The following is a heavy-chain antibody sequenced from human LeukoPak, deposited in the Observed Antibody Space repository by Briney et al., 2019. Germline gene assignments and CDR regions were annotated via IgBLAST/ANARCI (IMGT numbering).Heavy chain of an antibody. J-gene: IGHJ4*02. Sequence: PSETLSLTCTVSGGSISSDRFYWTWVRQPAGKGLEWIGRIKSSNTNYNPSLKSRASISLDTSTNQFSLKLSSLTAADTAVYCCARVPDWTYVPDYWGQGTLVTVSS. D-gene: IGHD3-16*01. V-gene: IGHV4-61*02. CDR2: IKSSNT. CDR1: GGSISSDRFY. CDR3: ARVPDWTYVPDY.